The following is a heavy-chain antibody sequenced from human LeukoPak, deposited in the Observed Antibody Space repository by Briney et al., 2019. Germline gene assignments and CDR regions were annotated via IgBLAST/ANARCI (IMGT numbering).Heavy chain of an antibody. CDR3: AKEMADRREAFDY. V-gene: IGHV3-30*02. CDR2: VRYDGRNK. J-gene: IGHJ4*02. D-gene: IGHD6-6*01. Sequence: GGSLRLSCAASGFTFSNYGIHWVRQAPGKGLEWVAFVRYDGRNKYYGDSVKGRFTIYRDNSKNTLYLQMNSLRAEDTAMYYCAKEMADRREAFDYWGQGTLATVSS. CDR1: GFTFSNYG.